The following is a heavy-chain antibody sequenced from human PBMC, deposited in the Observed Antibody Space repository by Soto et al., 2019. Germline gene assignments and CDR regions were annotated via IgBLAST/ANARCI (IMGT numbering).Heavy chain of an antibody. J-gene: IGHJ5*02. D-gene: IGHD1-26*01. CDR2: IYYSGST. CDR3: ATQEVGGSYVYTFDP. CDR1: GGSITSSSYY. Sequence: QLHLRESGPGLVKPSETLSLTCTVSGGSITSSSYYWGWIRQPPGKGLEWIGSIYYSGSTYYNPSLTSRVTTSVDPAKTQFSLQLSSVTAADTAVYYCATQEVGGSYVYTFDPWGQGTLVSVSS. V-gene: IGHV4-39*01.